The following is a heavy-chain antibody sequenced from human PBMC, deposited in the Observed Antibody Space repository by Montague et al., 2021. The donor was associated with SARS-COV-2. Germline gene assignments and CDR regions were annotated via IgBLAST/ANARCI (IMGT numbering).Heavy chain of an antibody. V-gene: IGHV4-59*01. D-gene: IGHD1-26*01. Sequence: SETLSLTCTVSGGSISPYYWSWIRQPPGKGLEWIGNIYYTGSTNYNSSLKSRLTISVDTSENQFSLKVTSVTPADTAVYYCARVGWELRVGDYSFDYWGQGTLVTVSS. CDR2: IYYTGST. J-gene: IGHJ4*02. CDR3: ARVGWELRVGDYSFDY. CDR1: GGSISPYY.